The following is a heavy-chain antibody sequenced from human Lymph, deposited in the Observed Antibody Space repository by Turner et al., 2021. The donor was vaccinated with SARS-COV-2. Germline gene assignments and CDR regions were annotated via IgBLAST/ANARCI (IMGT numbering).Heavy chain of an antibody. Sequence: QVQLVESGGGVVQPGRSLRLSCAASGFTFSSHGMHWVRWAPGKGREWVAVIWYDGSNKYYADSVKGRFTISRDNSKNTLYLQMNSLRAEDTAVYYCARVKGYNGYDLRYYYGMDVWGQGTTVTVSS. CDR3: ARVKGYNGYDLRYYYGMDV. V-gene: IGHV3-33*01. CDR1: GFTFSSHG. CDR2: IWYDGSNK. J-gene: IGHJ6*02. D-gene: IGHD5-12*01.